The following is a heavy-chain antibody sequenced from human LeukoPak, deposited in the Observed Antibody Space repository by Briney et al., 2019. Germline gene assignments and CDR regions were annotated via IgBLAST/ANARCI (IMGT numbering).Heavy chain of an antibody. CDR3: ARDFD. Sequence: GGSLRLSCAVSGFTFTTNWMTWVRQAPGKGLEWVANINQDGSERYYVDSVKGRFTISRDNAKSSLYLQMNSLRAEDTAVYYCARDFDWGQGTLVTVPS. V-gene: IGHV3-7*05. J-gene: IGHJ4*02. CDR1: GFTFTTNW. CDR2: INQDGSER.